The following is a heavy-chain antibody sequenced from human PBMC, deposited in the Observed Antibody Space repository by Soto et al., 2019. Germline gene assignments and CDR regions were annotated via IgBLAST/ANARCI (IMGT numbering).Heavy chain of an antibody. CDR2: IIPIFGTA. CDR1: GGTFSSYA. Sequence: QVQLVQSGAEVKKPGSSVKVSCKASGGTFSSYAISWVRQAPGQGLEWMGGIIPIFGTANYAQKFQGRVTIXXDXSXNTAYMELSSLRSEDTAVYYCARADQQWLVGHWFDPWGQGTLVTVSS. D-gene: IGHD6-19*01. CDR3: ARADQQWLVGHWFDP. J-gene: IGHJ5*02. V-gene: IGHV1-69*12.